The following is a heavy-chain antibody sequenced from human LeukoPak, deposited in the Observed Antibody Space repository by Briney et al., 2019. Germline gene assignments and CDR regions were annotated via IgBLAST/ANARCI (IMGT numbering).Heavy chain of an antibody. J-gene: IGHJ4*02. CDR3: ARGRNIVATSGYFDY. D-gene: IGHD5-12*01. V-gene: IGHV3-30-3*01. Sequence: GGSLRLSCAASGFTFSSYAMHWVRQAPGKGLEWVAAISYDGSNMYYADSVKGRFTISRDNSKNTLYLQMNSLRAEDTAVYYNARGRNIVATSGYFDYWGQGTLVTVSS. CDR2: ISYDGSNM. CDR1: GFTFSSYA.